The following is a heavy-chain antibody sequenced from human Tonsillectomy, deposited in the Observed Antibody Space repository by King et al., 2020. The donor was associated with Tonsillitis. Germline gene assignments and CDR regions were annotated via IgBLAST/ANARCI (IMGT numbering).Heavy chain of an antibody. V-gene: IGHV3-23*04. CDR1: GFTFSSYA. J-gene: IGHJ3*02. Sequence: VQLVESGGGLVQPGGSLRLSCAASGFTFSSYAMSWVRQAPGKGLEWVAAISGSGGSTYYADSVKGRFTISRDNSKNTLYLQMNSLRAEDTAVYYCAKMIVVVPAADDAFDIWGQGTMVTVSS. D-gene: IGHD2-2*01. CDR2: ISGSGGST. CDR3: AKMIVVVPAADDAFDI.